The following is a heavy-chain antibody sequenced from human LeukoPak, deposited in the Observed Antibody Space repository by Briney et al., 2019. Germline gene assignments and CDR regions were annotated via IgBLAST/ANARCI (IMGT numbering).Heavy chain of an antibody. CDR3: ASSGELRVYYYYYGMDV. CDR2: IIPIFGTA. J-gene: IGHJ6*02. CDR1: APTFTTYA. Sequence: SVKLSFTASAPTFTTYAISWVRQAPGQGPGWMGGIIPIFGTANYAQKFQGRVTITAAESTSTAYMELSSLRSEHTAVYYCASSGELRVYYYYYGMDVWGQGTTVTVSS. D-gene: IGHD2-15*01. V-gene: IGHV1-69*13.